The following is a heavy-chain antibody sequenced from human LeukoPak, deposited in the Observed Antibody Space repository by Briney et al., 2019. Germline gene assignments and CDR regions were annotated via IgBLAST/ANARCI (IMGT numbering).Heavy chain of an antibody. CDR2: IYYSGST. J-gene: IGHJ4*02. CDR1: GGSISSGSYS. D-gene: IGHD6-13*01. Sequence: PSETLSLTCTVSGGSISSGSYSWGWIRQPPGKGLEWIGSIYYSGSTYYNPSLKSRVTISVDTSKNQFSLKLSSVTAADTAVYYCARPSGYSSSWYAYYFDYWGQGTLVTVSS. V-gene: IGHV4-39*01. CDR3: ARPSGYSSSWYAYYFDY.